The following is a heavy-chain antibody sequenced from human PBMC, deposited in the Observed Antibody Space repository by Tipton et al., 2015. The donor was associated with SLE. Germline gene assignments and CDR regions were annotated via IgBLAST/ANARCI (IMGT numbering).Heavy chain of an antibody. CDR1: GFTVSNNY. Sequence: QLVQSGGDLVQPGGSLRLSCAASGFTVSNNYISWVRQAPGKGLEWVSVIYSGGSAFYMDSVKGRFTVSRDNAKNTLYLQMNSLRGDDTAVYYCVPRQVDFAHWGQGTLVSVSS. CDR2: IYSGGSA. D-gene: IGHD2-15*01. CDR3: VPRQVDFAH. V-gene: IGHV3-53*01. J-gene: IGHJ4*02.